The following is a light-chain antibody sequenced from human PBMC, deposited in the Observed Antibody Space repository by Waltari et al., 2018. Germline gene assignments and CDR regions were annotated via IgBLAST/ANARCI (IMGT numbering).Light chain of an antibody. CDR3: QQYDGAVVT. CDR1: QSVSTIS. Sequence: IVLTQSPGTLSLSPGERATLSYRASQSVSTISLAWYQQNAGQAPRLLIYSASNRAPGIPDRFSGSGSGTDFALTISSLEPEDSAMYYCQQYDGAVVTFGGGTKVEIK. V-gene: IGKV3-20*01. CDR2: SAS. J-gene: IGKJ4*01.